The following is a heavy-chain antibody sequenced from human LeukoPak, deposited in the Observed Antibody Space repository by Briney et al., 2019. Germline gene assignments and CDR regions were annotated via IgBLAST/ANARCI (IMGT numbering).Heavy chain of an antibody. CDR3: ARYCTKGVCSYFDY. V-gene: IGHV3-30-3*01. CDR1: GFTFSSYA. Sequence: GGSLRLSCAASGFTFSSYAMHWVRQAPGKGLEWVAVISYDGSNKYYADSVKGRFTISRDNSKNTLYLQMNSLRAEDTAVYYCARYCTKGVCSYFDYWGQGTLVTVSS. D-gene: IGHD2-8*01. J-gene: IGHJ4*02. CDR2: ISYDGSNK.